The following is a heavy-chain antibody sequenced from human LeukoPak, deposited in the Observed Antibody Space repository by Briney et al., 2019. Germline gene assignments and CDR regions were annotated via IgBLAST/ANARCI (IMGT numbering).Heavy chain of an antibody. J-gene: IGHJ4*02. Sequence: SETLSLTCTVSGGSISSSSYYWGWIRQPPGKGLEWIGSIYYSGSTYYNPSLKSRVTISVDTSKNQFSLKLSSVTAADTAVYYCARDQGEYTIGSGSSHFDYWGQGTLVTVSS. CDR2: IYYSGST. CDR3: ARDQGEYTIGSGSSHFDY. D-gene: IGHD3-10*01. V-gene: IGHV4-39*07. CDR1: GGSISSSSYY.